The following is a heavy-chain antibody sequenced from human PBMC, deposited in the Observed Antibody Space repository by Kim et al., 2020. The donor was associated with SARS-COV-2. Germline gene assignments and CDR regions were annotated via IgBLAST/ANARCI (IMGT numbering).Heavy chain of an antibody. CDR3: ARGQPLDY. J-gene: IGHJ4*02. CDR2: ISYSGNS. CDR1: GGSIRSGGKF. D-gene: IGHD2-2*01. V-gene: IGHV4-31*03. Sequence: SETLSLTCSVSGGSIRSGGKFWTWIRQHPAKGLEWIGYISYSGNSHYSPSLRRRVSISLQTSENQFSLELTSVTAADTAVYYCARGQPLDYWGRGILVTVSS.